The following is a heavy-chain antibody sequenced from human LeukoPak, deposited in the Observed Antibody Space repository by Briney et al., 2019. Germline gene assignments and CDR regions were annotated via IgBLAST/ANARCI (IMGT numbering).Heavy chain of an antibody. CDR1: GGSISINNFW. D-gene: IGHD2-15*01. V-gene: IGHV4-39*07. CDR3: ARDGPANLRYSYGFGYCSGGSCPFDY. Sequence: SETLSLTCSISGGSISINNFWWGWIRQSPGKAMEWVGSVYYSGSTYYNPSLTRRLTMSVDTSKNQFSLKLTSLTAADTAVYYCARDGPANLRYSYGFGYCSGGSCPFDYWGQGTLVTVSS. J-gene: IGHJ4*02. CDR2: VYYSGST.